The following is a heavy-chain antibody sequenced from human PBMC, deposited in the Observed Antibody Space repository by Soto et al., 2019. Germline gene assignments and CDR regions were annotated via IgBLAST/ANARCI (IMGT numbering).Heavy chain of an antibody. CDR1: GFAFSSYA. D-gene: IGHD6-19*01. V-gene: IGHV3-23*01. CDR2: ISGSGGGT. J-gene: IGHJ4*02. Sequence: EVQLLQSGGGLVQPGGSLRLSCAASGFAFSSYAMTWVRQAPGKGVEWVSSISGSGGGTYYADSVKGRFTISRDNSKNKLYVQMNSLRAEDTAVYYCAKGFVFGWYPPNYFDYWGQGTLVTVSS. CDR3: AKGFVFGWYPPNYFDY.